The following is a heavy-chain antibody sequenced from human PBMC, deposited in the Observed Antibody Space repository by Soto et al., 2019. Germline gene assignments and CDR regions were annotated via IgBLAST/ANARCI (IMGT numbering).Heavy chain of an antibody. Sequence: SVKVSCKASGGTFSSYAISWVRQAPGQGLEWMGGIIPIFGTANYAQKFQGRVTITADESTSTAYMELSSLRSEDTAVYYCARGAYYYDSSGYYYFDYWGQGTLVTVSS. CDR2: IIPIFGTA. CDR1: GGTFSSYA. D-gene: IGHD3-22*01. J-gene: IGHJ4*02. CDR3: ARGAYYYDSSGYYYFDY. V-gene: IGHV1-69*13.